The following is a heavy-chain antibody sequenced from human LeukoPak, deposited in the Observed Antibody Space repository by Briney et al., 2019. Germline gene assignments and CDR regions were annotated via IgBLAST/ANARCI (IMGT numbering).Heavy chain of an antibody. J-gene: IGHJ4*02. V-gene: IGHV1-18*01. Sequence: GASMKVSCKSSGYTFTDYAITWVRQAPGQGLEWMGWISPYNGKTYYAQSFQARVSMTTDTARSTAYMDLRSLRSDDAALYFCARSRYSRGCHEFWGQGTLVTVSS. CDR3: ARSRYSRGCHEF. CDR1: GYTFTDYA. CDR2: ISPYNGKT. D-gene: IGHD6-19*01.